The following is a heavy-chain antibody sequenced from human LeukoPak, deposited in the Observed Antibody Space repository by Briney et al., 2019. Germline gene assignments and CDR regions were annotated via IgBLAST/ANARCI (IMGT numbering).Heavy chain of an antibody. Sequence: ASVKVSCKASGGTFITFTISWVRQAPGQGLEWMGGIIPIFGTANFAQKFQGRVSITADESTSTAYMELSSLRSEDTAVYYCAREWGHDSSGYYYAYWGQGTLVTVSS. CDR3: AREWGHDSSGYYYAY. D-gene: IGHD3-22*01. CDR1: GGTFITFT. V-gene: IGHV1-69*13. J-gene: IGHJ4*02. CDR2: IIPIFGTA.